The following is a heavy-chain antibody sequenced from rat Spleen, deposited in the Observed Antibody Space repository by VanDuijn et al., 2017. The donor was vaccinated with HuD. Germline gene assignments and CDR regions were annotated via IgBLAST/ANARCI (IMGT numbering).Heavy chain of an antibody. J-gene: IGHJ2*01. Sequence: EVQLVETGGGLVQPGRSLKLSCVASGFTFSSYWMYWIRQAPTKGLEWVASISPSGGSTYYRDSVKGRFTISRDNAKSTLYLQMDSLRSEDTATYYCARHQDYGYNLDYWGQGVMVTVSS. D-gene: IGHD1-9*01. V-gene: IGHV5-19*01. CDR3: ARHQDYGYNLDY. CDR2: ISPSGGST. CDR1: GFTFSSYW.